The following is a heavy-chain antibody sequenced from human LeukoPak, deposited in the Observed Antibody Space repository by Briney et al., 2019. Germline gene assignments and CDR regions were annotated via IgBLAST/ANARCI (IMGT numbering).Heavy chain of an antibody. CDR1: GFTFSSYG. J-gene: IGHJ4*02. CDR2: IRYDGSNK. Sequence: GGSLRLSCAASGFTFSSYGTHWVRQAPGKGLEWVAFIRYDGSNKYYADSVKGRFTISRDNSKNTLYLQMNSLRAEDTAVYYCAKDMVRGVIHYWGQGTLVTVSS. D-gene: IGHD3-10*01. CDR3: AKDMVRGVIHY. V-gene: IGHV3-30*02.